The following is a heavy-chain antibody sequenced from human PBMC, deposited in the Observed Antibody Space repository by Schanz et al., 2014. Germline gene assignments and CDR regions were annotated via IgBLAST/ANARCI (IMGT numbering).Heavy chain of an antibody. CDR2: IGGSDGNT. Sequence: QVQLVQSGGEVKTPGASVKVSCKASGYTFTRSGISWVRQAPGQGLEWMGWIGGSDGNTNFAQKFQGRVTMTTDTSTSTVYMELRSLTSGDSAVYYCARDRDQWDGNYLDYWGQGTLVTVSS. V-gene: IGHV1-18*01. CDR3: ARDRDQWDGNYLDY. J-gene: IGHJ4*02. D-gene: IGHD1-26*01. CDR1: GYTFTRSG.